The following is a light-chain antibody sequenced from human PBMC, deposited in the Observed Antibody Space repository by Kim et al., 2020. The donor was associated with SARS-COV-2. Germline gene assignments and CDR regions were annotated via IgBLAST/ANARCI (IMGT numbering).Light chain of an antibody. J-gene: IGKJ1*01. V-gene: IGKV3-20*01. CDR3: QQYASSPWT. Sequence: SPGESATLSRRSSHSVRISYFAWYQQKPGQAPRLLIYASSSRATGIPDRFSGCGSATDFTLTISRLEPEDFAVYYCQQYASSPWTFGQGTKVDIK. CDR2: ASS. CDR1: HSVRISY.